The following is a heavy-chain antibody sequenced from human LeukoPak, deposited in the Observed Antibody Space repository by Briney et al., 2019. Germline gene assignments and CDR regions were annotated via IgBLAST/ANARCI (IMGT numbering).Heavy chain of an antibody. CDR2: IRYDGSNK. CDR3: AKLALPDYYYYYMDV. J-gene: IGHJ6*03. D-gene: IGHD2-2*01. Sequence: GGSLRLSCAVSGFTFSSYGMHWVRQAPGKGLEWVAFIRYDGSNKYYADSVKGRFTISRDNSKNTLYLQMNSLRAEDTAVYYCAKLALPDYYYYYMDVWGKGTTVTISS. CDR1: GFTFSSYG. V-gene: IGHV3-30*02.